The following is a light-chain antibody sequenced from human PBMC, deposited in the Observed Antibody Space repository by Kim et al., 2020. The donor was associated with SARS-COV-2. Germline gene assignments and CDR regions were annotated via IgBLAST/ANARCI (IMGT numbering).Light chain of an antibody. V-gene: IGKV1-5*03. CDR3: QQYNSAPWT. CDR1: QSISSW. CDR2: KAS. J-gene: IGKJ1*01. Sequence: DIQMTQSPSTLSASVGDRVTITCRASQSISSWLAWYQQKQGKAPKLLIYKASSLESGVPSRFSGSGSGTEFTLTISSLQPDDFATYHCQQYNSAPWTFGQGTKVDIK.